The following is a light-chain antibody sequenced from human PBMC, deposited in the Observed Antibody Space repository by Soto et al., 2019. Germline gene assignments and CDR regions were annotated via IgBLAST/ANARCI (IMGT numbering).Light chain of an antibody. CDR3: QQYVNYYRT. CDR2: KSS. CDR1: QIIYSW. Sequence: DIQMTQSPSTLSASVGDSVTITCRASQIIYSWLAWYQQKPGNAPKLLIYKSSTVETGVPARFSGSGSETEFTLTINSLQPDDFATYYCQQYVNYYRTFGQGTKVEIK. V-gene: IGKV1-5*03. J-gene: IGKJ1*01.